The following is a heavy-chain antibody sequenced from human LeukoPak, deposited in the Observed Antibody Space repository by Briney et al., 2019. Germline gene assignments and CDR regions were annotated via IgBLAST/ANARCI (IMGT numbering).Heavy chain of an antibody. V-gene: IGHV4-4*02. CDR1: SGSISSSNW. CDR3: ARIAVAGPYDAFDI. D-gene: IGHD6-19*01. J-gene: IGHJ3*02. Sequence: RPSETLSLTCAVSSGSISSSNWWSWVRQPPGKGLEWIGEIYHSGSTNYNPSLKSRVTISVDKSKNQFSLKLSSVTAADTAVYYCARIAVAGPYDAFDIWGQGTMVTVSS. CDR2: IYHSGST.